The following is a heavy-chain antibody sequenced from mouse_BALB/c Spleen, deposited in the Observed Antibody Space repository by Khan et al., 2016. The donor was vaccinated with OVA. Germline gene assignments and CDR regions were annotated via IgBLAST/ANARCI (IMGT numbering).Heavy chain of an antibody. D-gene: IGHD1-1*01. CDR2: INPHIGET. Sequence: VRLQQSGPELVRPGASVKISCKASGYSFTGYFVNWVMQSHGKSLEWIGRINPHIGETFYNQRFKDKATLTVDESSSTAHMELRSLASEDSAVYYCTRIYRSDFDYWGQGTTLTVSS. CDR3: TRIYRSDFDY. CDR1: GYSFTGYF. J-gene: IGHJ2*01. V-gene: IGHV1-20*02.